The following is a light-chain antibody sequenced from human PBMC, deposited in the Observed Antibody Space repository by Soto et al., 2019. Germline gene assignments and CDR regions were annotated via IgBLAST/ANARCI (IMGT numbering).Light chain of an antibody. Sequence: EIVMTQYPANLSVSPKKRYPRSCRASQSVNIHLAWYQQKPGQAPRLLIYGASARATGIPAKFSGSVSGTEFTLTISRLHSEDFSVYYCQHDNNWLPDINFGQGTRLEIK. V-gene: IGKV3D-15*01. J-gene: IGKJ5*01. CDR2: GAS. CDR3: QHDNNWLPDIN. CDR1: QSVNIH.